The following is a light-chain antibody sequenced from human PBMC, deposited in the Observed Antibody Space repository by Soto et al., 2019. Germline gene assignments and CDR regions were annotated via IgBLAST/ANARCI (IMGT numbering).Light chain of an antibody. Sequence: DIQMTQSPSSLSASVGDRVTITCRASQGIGNSLAWYQQKPGNVPKLLIYAASTLQSGVPSRFSGSGSETDVTLTITSLQPEDVATYYCQKYNGAPPFTFGPGTKVDIK. V-gene: IGKV1-27*01. CDR3: QKYNGAPPFT. CDR2: AAS. CDR1: QGIGNS. J-gene: IGKJ3*01.